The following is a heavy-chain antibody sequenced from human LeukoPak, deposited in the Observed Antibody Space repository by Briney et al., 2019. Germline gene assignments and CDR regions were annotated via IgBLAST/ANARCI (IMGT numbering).Heavy chain of an antibody. CDR3: TTDYGGHFDY. CDR2: IYISGTT. V-gene: IGHV4-4*07. Sequence: SETLSLTCTVSGGSISSNYWNWIRQPAEKGLEWLGRIYISGTTYYNPSLKSRLTISVEKSKNQFSLELRSVTAADTAVYYCTTDYGGHFDYWGQGTLATVSS. CDR1: GGSISSNY. J-gene: IGHJ4*02. D-gene: IGHD4-23*01.